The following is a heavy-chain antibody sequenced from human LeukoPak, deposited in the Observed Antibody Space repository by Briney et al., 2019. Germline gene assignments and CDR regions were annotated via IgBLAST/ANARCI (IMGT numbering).Heavy chain of an antibody. Sequence: GGSLRLSCAASGFMFSDYFMSWIRQAPGKELEWISYISSNSKYTKYADSVKGRFTISRDNSKNTLYLQMNSLRAEDTAVYYCAKGIESSGSYYTCFDYWGQGTLVTVSS. CDR3: AKGIESSGSYYTCFDY. J-gene: IGHJ4*02. CDR2: ISSNSKYT. CDR1: GFMFSDYF. D-gene: IGHD1-26*01. V-gene: IGHV3-11*05.